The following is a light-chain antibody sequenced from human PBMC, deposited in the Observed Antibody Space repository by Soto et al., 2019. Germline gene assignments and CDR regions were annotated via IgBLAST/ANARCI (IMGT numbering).Light chain of an antibody. V-gene: IGLV2-14*01. CDR3: SSYTSSSTYV. CDR1: RSDVGGYNY. J-gene: IGLJ1*01. CDR2: DVT. Sequence: QSALTQPASVSGSPGQSITISCTGTRSDVGGYNYVYWHQQHPGKAPKLMIYDVTNRPSGVSDRFSGSKSSNTASLTISGLQAEDEADYYCSSYTSSSTYVFGAGTKLTVL.